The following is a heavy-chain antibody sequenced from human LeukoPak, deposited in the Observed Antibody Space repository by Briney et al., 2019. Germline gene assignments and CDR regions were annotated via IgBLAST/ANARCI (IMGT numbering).Heavy chain of an antibody. J-gene: IGHJ4*02. V-gene: IGHV1-69*13. Sequence: SVKVSCKASGGTFSNYAISWVRQAPGQGLEWMGGIIPIFDTADSAQKFQGRLTITADESTSTAYMELSSLRAEDTAVYYCARDLLGSHTSYSSGTWDYWGQGTLVTVSS. D-gene: IGHD3-9*01. CDR2: IIPIFDTA. CDR3: ARDLLGSHTSYSSGTWDY. CDR1: GGTFSNYA.